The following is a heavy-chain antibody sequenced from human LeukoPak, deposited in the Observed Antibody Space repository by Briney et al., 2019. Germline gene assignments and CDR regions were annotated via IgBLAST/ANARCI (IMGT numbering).Heavy chain of an antibody. CDR3: AITTLWFGEKGGLDT. CDR1: GGSISSYY. J-gene: IGHJ3*02. Sequence: SETLSLTCTVSGGSISSYYWSWIRQPPGKGLEWIGYIYYSGSTNYNPSLKSRVTISVDTSKNQFSLKLSSVTAADTAVYYCAITTLWFGEKGGLDTWGQGTMVTVSS. V-gene: IGHV4-59*01. CDR2: IYYSGST. D-gene: IGHD3-10*01.